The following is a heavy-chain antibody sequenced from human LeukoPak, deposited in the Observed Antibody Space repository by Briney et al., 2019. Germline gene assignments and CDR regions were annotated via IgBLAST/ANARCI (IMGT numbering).Heavy chain of an antibody. CDR3: ARGGSWYYFDY. Sequence: SVKVSCKASGYTFSSNYIHWVRQGPGQGLEWMGIIHPSGGTTSYPQKFQGRVTMTRDTSTRTVYMELSSLRSDDTAVYYCARGGSWYYFDYWGQGTLVTVSS. J-gene: IGHJ4*02. D-gene: IGHD2-15*01. CDR2: IHPSGGTT. V-gene: IGHV1-46*01. CDR1: GYTFSSNY.